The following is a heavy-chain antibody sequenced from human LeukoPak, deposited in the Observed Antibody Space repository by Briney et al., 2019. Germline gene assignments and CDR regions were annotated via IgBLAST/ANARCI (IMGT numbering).Heavy chain of an antibody. Sequence: ASVKVSCKVSVYTLTELSMHWVRQAPGKGLEWMGGFDPEDGEIIYAQKFQGRVTMTEDASTGTTYMELSSLRSEDTAVYYCATGYCSSTNCFGRFDYWGQGTLVTVSS. J-gene: IGHJ4*02. CDR1: VYTLTELS. CDR2: FDPEDGEI. CDR3: ATGYCSSTNCFGRFDY. D-gene: IGHD2-2*01. V-gene: IGHV1-24*01.